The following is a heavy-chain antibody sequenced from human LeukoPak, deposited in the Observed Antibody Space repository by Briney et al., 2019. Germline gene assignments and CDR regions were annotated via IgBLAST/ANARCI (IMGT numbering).Heavy chain of an antibody. V-gene: IGHV1-2*02. CDR2: INPNSGDT. D-gene: IGHD3-16*01. J-gene: IGHJ4*02. CDR1: GYTFTGYY. Sequence: VASVKVSCKASGYTFTGYYMHWVRQAPGQGLEWMGWINPNSGDTKFAREFQGRVTMTRDTSIGTAYMGLSRLRSDDTAVYYCATQRGSYLWGTDFDYWGQGTLVTVSS. CDR3: ATQRGSYLWGTDFDY.